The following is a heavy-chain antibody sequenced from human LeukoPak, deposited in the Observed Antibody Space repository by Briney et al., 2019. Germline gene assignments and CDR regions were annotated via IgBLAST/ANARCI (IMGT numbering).Heavy chain of an antibody. J-gene: IGHJ4*02. V-gene: IGHV3-48*04. CDR2: ISSSSSTI. D-gene: IGHD6-13*01. CDR3: ARDSAGNDY. CDR1: GFTFSSCS. Sequence: PGGSLRLSCAASGFTFSSCSMNWVRQAPGKGLEWVSYISSSSSTIYYADSVKGRFTISRDNAKNSLYLQMNSLRAEDTAMYYCARDSAGNDYWGQGTLVTVSS.